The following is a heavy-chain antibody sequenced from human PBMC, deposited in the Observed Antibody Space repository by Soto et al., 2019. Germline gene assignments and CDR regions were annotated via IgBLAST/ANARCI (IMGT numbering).Heavy chain of an antibody. J-gene: IGHJ4*02. CDR1: GGSISSSSYY. Sequence: QLQLQESGPGLVKPSETLSLTCTVSGGSISSSSYYWGWIRQPPGKGLEWIGSIYYSGSTYYNPSLKSRVTISVDTSKNQFSLKLSSVTAADTAVYYCYRYGAVAGVFDYWGQGTLVTVSS. V-gene: IGHV4-39*01. D-gene: IGHD6-19*01. CDR3: YRYGAVAGVFDY. CDR2: IYYSGST.